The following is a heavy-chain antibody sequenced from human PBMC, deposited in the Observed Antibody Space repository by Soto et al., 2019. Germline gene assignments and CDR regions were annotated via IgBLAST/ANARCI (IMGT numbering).Heavy chain of an antibody. D-gene: IGHD3-3*01. J-gene: IGHJ6*02. CDR3: ARSYYDFWSGYYPKISYYYYYYGMDV. CDR2: ISGSGGST. CDR1: GCTFSSYA. Sequence: GGSLRLSCADSGCTFSSYAMSWVRQAPGKGLEWVSAISGSGGSTYYADSVKGRFTISRDNSKDTLYLQMTSLRAEDTAVYYCARSYYDFWSGYYPKISYYYYYYGMDVWGQGTTVTVSS. V-gene: IGHV3-23*01.